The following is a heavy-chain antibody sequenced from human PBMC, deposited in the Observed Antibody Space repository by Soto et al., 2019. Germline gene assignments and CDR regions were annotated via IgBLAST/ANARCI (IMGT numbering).Heavy chain of an antibody. Sequence: SQTLSLTCDISGDSVSTNTATWNWIRQSPSGGLEWLGRTYYRSKWYNDYAVSVKSRITINPDTYKNQFSLQLNSVTPEDTAVYYCAGGSEERDCSGGSCFLRWFDPSGQGTLVTVSS. J-gene: IGHJ5*02. D-gene: IGHD2-15*01. CDR3: AGGSEERDCSGGSCFLRWFDP. V-gene: IGHV6-1*01. CDR2: TYYRSKWYN. CDR1: GDSVSTNTAT.